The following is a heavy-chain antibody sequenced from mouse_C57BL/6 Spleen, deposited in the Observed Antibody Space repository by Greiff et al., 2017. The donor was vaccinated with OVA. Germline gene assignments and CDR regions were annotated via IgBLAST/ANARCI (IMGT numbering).Heavy chain of an antibody. V-gene: IGHV5-4*01. J-gene: IGHJ2*01. CDR1: GFTFSSYS. D-gene: IGHD1-3*01. Sequence: EVKVVESGGGLVKPGGSLKLSCAASGFTFSSYSMSWVRQTPEKRLEWVATISDNGSYTYYPDNVKGRFTISIDNAKNNLYQHMSHLKAEDTAMYYCAGEYKFFPDFDYGGQGTTLTVSS. CDR3: AGEYKFFPDFDY. CDR2: ISDNGSYT.